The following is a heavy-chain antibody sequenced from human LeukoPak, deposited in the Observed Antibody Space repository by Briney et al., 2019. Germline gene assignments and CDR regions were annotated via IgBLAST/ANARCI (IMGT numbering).Heavy chain of an antibody. V-gene: IGHV4-4*07. D-gene: IGHD6-19*01. CDR2: IYTSGST. CDR3: ARDWSSGWYFDY. Sequence: SETLSLTCTVSGGSISSYYWSWIRQPAGKGLEWIGRIYTSGSTNYNPSLKSRVTMSVDTSKNQFSLKLSPVTAADTAVYYCARDWSSGWYFDYWGQGTLVTVSS. J-gene: IGHJ4*02. CDR1: GGSISSYY.